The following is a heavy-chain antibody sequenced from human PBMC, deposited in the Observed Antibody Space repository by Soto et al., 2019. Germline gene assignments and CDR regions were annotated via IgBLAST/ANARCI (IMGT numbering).Heavy chain of an antibody. V-gene: IGHV3-15*01. D-gene: IGHD5-12*01. Sequence: PGGSLRLSCAASGFTFSNAWMSWVRQAPGKGLEWVGRIKSKTDGGTTDYAAPVKGRFTISRDDSKNTLYLKMNSLKTEDTAVYYCTTVVVDIVATTYAYWGQGTLVTVYS. CDR1: GFTFSNAW. J-gene: IGHJ4*02. CDR2: IKSKTDGGTT. CDR3: TTVVVDIVATTYAY.